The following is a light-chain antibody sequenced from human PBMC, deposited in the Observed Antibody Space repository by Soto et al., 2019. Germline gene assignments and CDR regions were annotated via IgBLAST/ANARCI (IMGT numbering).Light chain of an antibody. CDR2: DAS. V-gene: IGKV1-5*01. CDR3: QQYSDSSGA. CDR1: QSIGTW. J-gene: IGKJ1*01. Sequence: DIPVTQPPSTLSASLGDRVTITCWASQSIGTWLAWYQQKPGKAPKLLIFDASTLESGVPSRFSGSGSGTDFTLTISSLQPDDFATYYCQQYSDSSGAFGQGTKVDIK.